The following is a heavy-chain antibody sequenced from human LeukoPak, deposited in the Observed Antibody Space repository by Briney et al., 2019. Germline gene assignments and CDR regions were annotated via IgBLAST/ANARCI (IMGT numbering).Heavy chain of an antibody. CDR2: IYYSGST. Sequence: SETQSLNCTVSGGSISSLSYYWGWIRQPPGEGLEWIGSIYYSGSTHYNPSLKSRITISVDTSKNQFSLKLSSVTAADTAVYYCARRVSYPLKVDYWGQGTLVTVSS. V-gene: IGHV4-39*01. D-gene: IGHD1-26*01. CDR3: ARRVSYPLKVDY. CDR1: GGSISSLSYY. J-gene: IGHJ4*02.